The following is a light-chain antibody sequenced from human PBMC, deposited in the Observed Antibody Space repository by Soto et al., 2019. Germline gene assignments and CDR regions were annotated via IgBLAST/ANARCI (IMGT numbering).Light chain of an antibody. CDR1: QSVSSN. Sequence: EIVMTQSPATLSVSPGERATLSCRASQSVSSNLAWYQQKPGQAPRLLIYGASTRATGIPARFSGSGSGTEFTLTISSLKSEDFAVYYCQQYNNWSPFFGGQTKVEIK. J-gene: IGKJ4*01. V-gene: IGKV3-15*01. CDR3: QQYNNWSPF. CDR2: GAS.